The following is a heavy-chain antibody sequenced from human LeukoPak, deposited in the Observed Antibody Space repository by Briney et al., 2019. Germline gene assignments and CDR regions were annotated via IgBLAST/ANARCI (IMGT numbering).Heavy chain of an antibody. CDR1: GFIFSNAW. CDR2: IKSKTEGGTT. J-gene: IGHJ4*02. V-gene: IGHV3-15*01. CDR3: TTTYIVASTRKFGDY. Sequence: PGGSLRLSCAASGFIFSNAWMNWVRQAPGKGLGWVGRIKSKTEGGTTDYAAPVKGRFTISRDDSQNTVDLQISSLTAEDTAMYFCTTTYIVASTRKFGDYWGQGTLVVVSS. D-gene: IGHD5-12*01.